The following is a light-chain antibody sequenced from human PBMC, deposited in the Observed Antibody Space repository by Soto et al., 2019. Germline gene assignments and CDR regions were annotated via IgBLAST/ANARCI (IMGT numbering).Light chain of an antibody. CDR2: GAS. Sequence: EIVMTQSPATLSVSPGERATLSCRASQSVGTNLAWYQQKPGQAPRLLIQGASTRATGIPARFIGSGSGTEFTLTISSLQSEDFAIYYCQQYNSWPPLTFGGGTKVEIK. CDR1: QSVGTN. CDR3: QQYNSWPPLT. V-gene: IGKV3-15*01. J-gene: IGKJ4*01.